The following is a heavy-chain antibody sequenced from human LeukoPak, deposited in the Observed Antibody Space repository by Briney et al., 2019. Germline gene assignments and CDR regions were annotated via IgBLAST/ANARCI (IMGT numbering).Heavy chain of an antibody. V-gene: IGHV4-39*01. Sequence: ETLSLTCTVSGGSISSSSYYWGWIRQPPGKGLEWIGSIYYSGSTYYNPSLKSRVTISVDTSKNQFSLKLSSVTAADTAVYYCARRGYSYAQPIDYWGQGTLVTVSS. CDR1: GGSISSSSYY. J-gene: IGHJ4*02. D-gene: IGHD5-18*01. CDR2: IYYSGST. CDR3: ARRGYSYAQPIDY.